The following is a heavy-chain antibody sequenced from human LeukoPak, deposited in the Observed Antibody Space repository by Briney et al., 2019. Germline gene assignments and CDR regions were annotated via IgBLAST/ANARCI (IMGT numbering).Heavy chain of an antibody. CDR3: AKECDYSPGHKFDL. Sequence: GGSLRLSCAASGFTFNNYLMSWVRQAPGKGLEWVSVLFTGGGRTLYADSVKGRFTISGDTSRTTLYLQMNGLKAEDTAVYYCAKECDYSPGHKFDLWGQGTLVTVSS. D-gene: IGHD3-10*01. J-gene: IGHJ4*02. CDR1: GFTFNNYL. CDR2: LFTGGGRT. V-gene: IGHV3-23*01.